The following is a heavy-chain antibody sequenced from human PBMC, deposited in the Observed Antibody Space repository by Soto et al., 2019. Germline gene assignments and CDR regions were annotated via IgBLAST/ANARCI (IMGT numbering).Heavy chain of an antibody. Sequence: GGSVQVSCTVAGDPFTSYDMNWVRQVTGQGFEWMGWMNPNSGNTGYAQKFQGRVTMTRNTSISTAYMELSSLRSEDTAVYYCARRFRDIVATEYYGMDVWGQGTTVTVSS. J-gene: IGHJ6*02. CDR1: GDPFTSYD. CDR2: MNPNSGNT. CDR3: ARRFRDIVATEYYGMDV. V-gene: IGHV1-8*01. D-gene: IGHD5-12*01.